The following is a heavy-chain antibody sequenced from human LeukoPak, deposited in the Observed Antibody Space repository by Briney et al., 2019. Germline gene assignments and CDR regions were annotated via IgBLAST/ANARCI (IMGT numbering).Heavy chain of an antibody. J-gene: IGHJ6*04. CDR1: GFTFSSYS. Sequence: PGGSLRLSCAASGFTFSSYSMNWVRQAPGKGLEWVSYISSSSSTIYYADSVKGRFTISRDNAKNSLYLQMNSLRAEDTAVYYCARIGQFSSSGKDVWGKGTTVTVSS. V-gene: IGHV3-48*04. D-gene: IGHD6-6*01. CDR3: ARIGQFSSSGKDV. CDR2: ISSSSSTI.